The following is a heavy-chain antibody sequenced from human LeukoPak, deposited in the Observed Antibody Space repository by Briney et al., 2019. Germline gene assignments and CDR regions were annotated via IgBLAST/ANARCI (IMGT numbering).Heavy chain of an antibody. CDR1: GFTVYNNG. Sequence: GGSLRLSCAGSGFTVYNNGLSWFRQAAGKGLEWVSDISGRGGPTYYAASVKGRFTISRDNSTKALYLQTNSLRAEDTAVYYCAKDPGLTTWLDPWGQGTLVTVSS. CDR3: AKDPGLTTWLDP. J-gene: IGHJ5*02. V-gene: IGHV3-23*01. D-gene: IGHD4-11*01. CDR2: ISGRGGPT.